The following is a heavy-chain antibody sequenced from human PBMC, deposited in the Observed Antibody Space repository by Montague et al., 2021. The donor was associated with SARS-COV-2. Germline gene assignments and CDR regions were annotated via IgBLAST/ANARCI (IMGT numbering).Heavy chain of an antibody. J-gene: IGHJ4*02. Sequence: SGTLSLTCAVYGGSFSGYYWSWIRQPPGKGLEWIGEINHSGSTNYNPSLKSRVTISVDTSKNQFSLKLSSVTAADTAVYYCARGSSFVTIFGVVITDPLFDYWGQGTLVTVSS. D-gene: IGHD3-3*01. V-gene: IGHV4-34*01. CDR2: INHSGST. CDR1: GGSFSGYY. CDR3: ARGSSFVTIFGVVITDPLFDY.